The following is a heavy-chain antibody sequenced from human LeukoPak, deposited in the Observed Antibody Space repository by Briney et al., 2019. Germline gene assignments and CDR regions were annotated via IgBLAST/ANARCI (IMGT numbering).Heavy chain of an antibody. CDR2: INTDGRIT. D-gene: IGHD3-10*01. CDR1: GFTFSAYW. Sequence: LSGGSLRLSRSASGFTFSAYWIHWARQAPGEGRVWGSRINTDGRITNYADSVKGRFSNSRDNATNTLYMQMSSLRAEDTAVYYCARDRGPRTGFMVREAYDYWGQGTLVTVSS. CDR3: ARDRGPRTGFMVREAYDY. V-gene: IGHV3-74*01. J-gene: IGHJ4*02.